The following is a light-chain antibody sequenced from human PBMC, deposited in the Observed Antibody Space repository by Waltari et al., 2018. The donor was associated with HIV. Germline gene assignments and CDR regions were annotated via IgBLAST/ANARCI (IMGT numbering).Light chain of an antibody. CDR3: QQYNNWPWT. CDR1: QRVSRN. CDR2: GAS. J-gene: IGKJ1*01. V-gene: IGKV3-15*01. Sequence: EIVMTQSPVTLSVSPGERATLSCRASQRVSRNLAWYQQKPGQAPRLLIYGASTRATGIQASFSGSGSGTEFTLTISSLQSEDFAVYYCQQYNNWPWTFGQGTKVEIK.